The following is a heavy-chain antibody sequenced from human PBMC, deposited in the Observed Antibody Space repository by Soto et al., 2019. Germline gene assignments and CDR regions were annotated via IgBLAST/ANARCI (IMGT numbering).Heavy chain of an antibody. CDR3: ARYIPGVRYYGMDV. V-gene: IGHV3-23*01. Sequence: EVQLLESGGGLVQPGGSLRLSCAASGFTFSSYAMKWVRQAPGKGLEWVSLIGESGTPTYYPDSVKGRFTISRDNSGNTLFLEMYSLRAEDRAVYYCARYIPGVRYYGMDVWGQGTTVTVSS. CDR2: IGESGTPT. CDR1: GFTFSSYA. D-gene: IGHD2-2*01. J-gene: IGHJ6*02.